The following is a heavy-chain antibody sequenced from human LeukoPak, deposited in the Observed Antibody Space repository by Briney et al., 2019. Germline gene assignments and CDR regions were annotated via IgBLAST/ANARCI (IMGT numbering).Heavy chain of an antibody. CDR3: ARGSRRLFWSGYQPSPLDY. D-gene: IGHD3-3*01. Sequence: SETLSLTCAVYGGSFSGYYWSWIRQPPGKGLEWIGEINHSGSTNYNPPLKSRVTISVDTSKNQFSLKLSSVTAADTAVYYCARGSRRLFWSGYQPSPLDYWGQGTLVTVSS. CDR1: GGSFSGYY. J-gene: IGHJ4*02. CDR2: INHSGST. V-gene: IGHV4-34*01.